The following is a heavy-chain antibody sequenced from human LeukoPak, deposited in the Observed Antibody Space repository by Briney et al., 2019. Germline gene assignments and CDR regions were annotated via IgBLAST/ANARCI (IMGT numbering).Heavy chain of an antibody. CDR3: ASSSSWTRWDY. V-gene: IGHV3-53*01. CDR1: GFTVSTNY. CDR2: IYSGGLT. D-gene: IGHD6-13*01. J-gene: IGHJ4*02. Sequence: GGSLRLSCAASGFTVSTNYMSWVRQAPGKGLEWVSLIYSGGLTYYADSVKGRFTISRDNSKNTLYLQMNSLRAEDTAVYYCASSSSWTRWDYWGQGTLVTVSS.